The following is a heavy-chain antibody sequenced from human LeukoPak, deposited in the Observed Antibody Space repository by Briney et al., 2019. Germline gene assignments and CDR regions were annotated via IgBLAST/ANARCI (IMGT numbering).Heavy chain of an antibody. CDR2: IGASGEST. Sequence: GGSLRLSCAASGFTFSVAAMTWVRQAPGKGLEWVSLIGASGESTYYADSVKGRFTISRDNSKNTLYLQMNSLRAEDTAVYYCAKASGNYREYYFDYWGQGTLVTVSS. D-gene: IGHD1-26*01. CDR1: GFTFSVAA. J-gene: IGHJ4*02. CDR3: AKASGNYREYYFDY. V-gene: IGHV3-23*01.